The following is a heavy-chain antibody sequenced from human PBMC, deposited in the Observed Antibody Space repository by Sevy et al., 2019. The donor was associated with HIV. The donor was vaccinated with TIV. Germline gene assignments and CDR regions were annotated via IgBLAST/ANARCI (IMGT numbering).Heavy chain of an antibody. CDR2: IKQDMSEK. V-gene: IGHV3-7*01. CDR1: GFTFSSYW. D-gene: IGHD3-22*01. CDR3: AREQQVTMLVVIGGLYFDF. Sequence: GGSLRLSCAASGFTFSSYWMTWVRQAPGKGLEWVANIKQDMSEKYYADSVKGRFTISRDNARNSLYLQMESLRAEDTAVYYGAREQQVTMLVVIGGLYFDFWGQGTLVTVSS. J-gene: IGHJ4*02.